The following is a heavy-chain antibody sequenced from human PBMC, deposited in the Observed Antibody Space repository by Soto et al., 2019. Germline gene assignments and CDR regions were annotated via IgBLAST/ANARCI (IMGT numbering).Heavy chain of an antibody. V-gene: IGHV1-8*01. J-gene: IGHJ4*02. CDR2: MNPNSGNT. Sequence: ASVKVSCKASGYTFTSYDINWVRQATGQGLEWMGWMNPNSGNTGYAQKFQGRVTMTRNTSISTAYMELSSLRSEDTAVYYCARIRRYCSSTSCLYYCDYWGQGTLVTVSS. CDR3: ARIRRYCSSTSCLYYCDY. D-gene: IGHD2-2*01. CDR1: GYTFTSYD.